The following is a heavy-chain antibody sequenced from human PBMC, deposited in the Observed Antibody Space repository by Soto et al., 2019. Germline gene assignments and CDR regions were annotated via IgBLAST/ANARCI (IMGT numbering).Heavy chain of an antibody. CDR1: GFTFSSYA. V-gene: IGHV3-23*01. D-gene: IGHD3-22*01. Sequence: GGSLRLSCAASGFTFSSYAMTWVRQAPGKGLEWVSAISGGGVTYYADSVKGRFTISRDNFKNTLYVQMHSLRAEDTAAYYCAKWHTYNYDSLAYSGFDCWGQGTQVTVSS. J-gene: IGHJ4*02. CDR3: AKWHTYNYDSLAYSGFDC. CDR2: ISGGGVT.